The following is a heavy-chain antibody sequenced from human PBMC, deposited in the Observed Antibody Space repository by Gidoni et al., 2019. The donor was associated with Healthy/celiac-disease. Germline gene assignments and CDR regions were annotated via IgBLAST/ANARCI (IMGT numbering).Heavy chain of an antibody. V-gene: IGHV3-49*05. CDR2: IRSKAYGGTT. Sequence: EVQLAASGVGLVKPGRSLRLSCTASGFTFGAYAISWFRQAPGKGLEWVGFIRSKAYGGTTEYAASVKGRVTISRDDSKSIAYLQMNSLKTEDTAVYYCTRASVDFWSGYPDYWGQGTLVTVSS. D-gene: IGHD3-3*01. J-gene: IGHJ4*02. CDR1: GFTFGAYA. CDR3: TRASVDFWSGYPDY.